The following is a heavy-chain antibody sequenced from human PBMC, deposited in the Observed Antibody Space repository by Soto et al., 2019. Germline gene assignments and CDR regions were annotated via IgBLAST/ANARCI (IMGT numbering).Heavy chain of an antibody. J-gene: IGHJ5*02. CDR2: IWYDGSNK. CDR3: ARGLQGYIAARPNWFDP. Sequence: PGGSLRLSCAASGFTFSSYGMHWVRQAPGKGLEWVAVIWYDGSNKYYADSVKGRFTISRDNSKNTLYLQMNSLRAEDTAVYYCARGLQGYIAARPNWFDPWGQGTLVTVSS. D-gene: IGHD6-6*01. CDR1: GFTFSSYG. V-gene: IGHV3-33*01.